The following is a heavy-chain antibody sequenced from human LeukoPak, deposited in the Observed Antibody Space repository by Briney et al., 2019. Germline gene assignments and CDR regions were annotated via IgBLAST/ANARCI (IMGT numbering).Heavy chain of an antibody. V-gene: IGHV3-66*01. CDR3: ARYGDYQSRWFDP. CDR1: GFTVSSNY. CDR2: IYSGGST. D-gene: IGHD4-17*01. Sequence: GGSLRLSCAASGFTVSSNYMSWVRQAPGKGLEWVSVIYSGGSTYYADSVKGRFTISRDNSKNTLYLQMSSLRAEDTAVYYCARYGDYQSRWFDPWGQGALVTVSS. J-gene: IGHJ5*02.